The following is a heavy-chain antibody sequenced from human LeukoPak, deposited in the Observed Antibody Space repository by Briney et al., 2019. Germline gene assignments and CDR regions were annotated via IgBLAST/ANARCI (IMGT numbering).Heavy chain of an antibody. J-gene: IGHJ4*02. CDR2: ISGSGGST. V-gene: IGHV3-23*01. D-gene: IGHD6-13*01. CDR3: AKDGGGVAAAYFDY. Sequence: PGGSLRLSCAASGFTFSSHGMNWVRQAPGKGLEWVSAISGSGGSTYYADSVKGRFTISRDNSKNTLYLQMNSLRAEDTAVYYCAKDGGGVAAAYFDYWGQGTLVTVSS. CDR1: GFTFSSHG.